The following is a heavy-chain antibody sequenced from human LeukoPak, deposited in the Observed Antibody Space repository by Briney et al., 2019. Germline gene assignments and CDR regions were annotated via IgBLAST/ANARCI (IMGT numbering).Heavy chain of an antibody. J-gene: IGHJ4*02. CDR2: ISSSSSTI. CDR3: ARETYTNAWYPFDY. CDR1: GFTFSSYS. Sequence: GGSLRLSCAASGFTFSSYSMNWVRQAPGKGLEWVSYISSSSSTIYYADSVKGRFTISRDNAKNSLYLQMNSLRAEDTAVYYCARETYTNAWYPFDYWGQGTLVTVSS. D-gene: IGHD6-19*01. V-gene: IGHV3-48*04.